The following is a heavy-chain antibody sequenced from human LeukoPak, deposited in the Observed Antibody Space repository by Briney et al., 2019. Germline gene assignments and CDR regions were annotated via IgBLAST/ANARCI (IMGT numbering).Heavy chain of an antibody. Sequence: PGGSLRLSCVASGFTFSSYSMNWVRQAPGKGLEWVSYISISSSTIYYADSVKGRFTISRDNAKNSLYLQMNSLRAEDTAVYYCAREPTYSSSWYTSCDYWGQGTLVTVSS. CDR1: GFTFSSYS. CDR2: ISISSSTI. J-gene: IGHJ4*02. CDR3: AREPTYSSSWYTSCDY. V-gene: IGHV3-48*01. D-gene: IGHD6-13*01.